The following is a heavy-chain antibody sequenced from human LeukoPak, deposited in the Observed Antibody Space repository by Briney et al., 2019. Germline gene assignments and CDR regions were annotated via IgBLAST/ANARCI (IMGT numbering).Heavy chain of an antibody. Sequence: PGGSLRLSCTASGFTFGDYFVTWVRQAPGKGLESVGFIRSKVYGGTREYAASVKGRFTISRDDSKSIAYLQMNSLEIDDTAVYYCTRARTKWFGDLVYPTYFDSWGQGTLVTVSS. V-gene: IGHV3-49*04. CDR1: GFTFGDYF. J-gene: IGHJ4*02. CDR2: IRSKVYGGTR. CDR3: TRARTKWFGDLVYPTYFDS. D-gene: IGHD3-10*01.